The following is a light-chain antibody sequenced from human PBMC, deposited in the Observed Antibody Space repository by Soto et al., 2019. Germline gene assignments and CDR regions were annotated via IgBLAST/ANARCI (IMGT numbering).Light chain of an antibody. J-gene: IGLJ1*01. Sequence: QSVLTQPASVSGSPGQSITISCTGTSSDVGRYNYVSWYQQYPGRAPKLIIFDVTNRPSGVSPRFSGSKPGNTASLTISGLQAADEADYYCNSYTGTSARYAFGTGTKVTVL. V-gene: IGLV2-14*03. CDR3: NSYTGTSARYA. CDR1: SSDVGRYNY. CDR2: DVT.